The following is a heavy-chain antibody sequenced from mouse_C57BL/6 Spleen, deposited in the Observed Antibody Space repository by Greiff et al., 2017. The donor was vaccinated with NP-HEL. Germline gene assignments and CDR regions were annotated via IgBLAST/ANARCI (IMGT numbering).Heavy chain of an antibody. V-gene: IGHV5-17*01. CDR2: ISSGSSTI. J-gene: IGHJ2*01. D-gene: IGHD1-1*01. CDR1: GFTFSDYG. CDR3: ASIYYYGPYYFDY. Sequence: EVKLQESGGGLVKPGGSLKLSCAASGFTFSDYGMHWVRQAPEKGLEWVAYISSGSSTIYYADTVKGRFTISRDNAKNTLFLQMTSLRSEDTAMYYCASIYYYGPYYFDYWGQGTTLTVSS.